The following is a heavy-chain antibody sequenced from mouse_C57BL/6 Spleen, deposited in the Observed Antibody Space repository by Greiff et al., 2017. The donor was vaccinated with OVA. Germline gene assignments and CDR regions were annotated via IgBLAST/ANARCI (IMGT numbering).Heavy chain of an antibody. Sequence: VQLQQSGPGMVKPSQSLSLTCTVTGYSITSGYDWHWIRHFPGNKLEWMGYISYSGSTNYNPSLKSRISITHDTSKNHFFLKLNSVTTEDTATYYCARGWLLHFDYWGQGTTLTVSS. D-gene: IGHD2-3*01. J-gene: IGHJ2*01. CDR2: ISYSGST. CDR1: GYSITSGYD. CDR3: ARGWLLHFDY. V-gene: IGHV3-1*01.